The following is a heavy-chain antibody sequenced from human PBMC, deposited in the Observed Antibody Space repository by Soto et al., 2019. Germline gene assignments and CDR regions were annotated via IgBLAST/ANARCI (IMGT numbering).Heavy chain of an antibody. CDR3: ARIATSLLSIDS. Sequence: SETLSLTCAVSGGSISRSNWWSWVRQPPGKGLEWIGEIYDTGTTNYNPSLKSRVIISVDKSKNQFSLRLSSVTAADTATYYCARIATSLLSIDSWGQGALVTVSS. D-gene: IGHD1-26*01. V-gene: IGHV4-4*02. CDR2: IYDTGTT. J-gene: IGHJ4*02. CDR1: GGSISRSNW.